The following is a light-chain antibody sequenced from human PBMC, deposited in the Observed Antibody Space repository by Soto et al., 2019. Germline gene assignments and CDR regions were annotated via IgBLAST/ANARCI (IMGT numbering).Light chain of an antibody. CDR3: LQHNNYPPT. CDR2: AAS. J-gene: IGKJ1*01. Sequence: DIQMTQSPSSLSASVGDRVTITCRASQDIRIDLGWFQQKPGKAPKRLIYAASSLQSGVPSRFSGSGSGTEFTLTFSSLQPEDFATYYCLQHNNYPPTFGQGTKVEI. V-gene: IGKV1-17*01. CDR1: QDIRID.